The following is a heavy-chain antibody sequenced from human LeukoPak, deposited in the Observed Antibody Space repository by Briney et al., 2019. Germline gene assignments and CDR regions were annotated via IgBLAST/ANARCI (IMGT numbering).Heavy chain of an antibody. Sequence: SETMSLTCPVYGGSLSGYYWSWIRQPPGNGLEWIGEINHSGSTNYNPSLKSRVTIPVYTSKNQFSLKLSSVTAADTAVYYCARHVSIVVVPADAEGSYWFDPWGQGTLVTVPS. D-gene: IGHD2-2*01. CDR3: ARHVSIVVVPADAEGSYWFDP. CDR2: INHSGST. J-gene: IGHJ5*02. CDR1: GGSLSGYY. V-gene: IGHV4-34*01.